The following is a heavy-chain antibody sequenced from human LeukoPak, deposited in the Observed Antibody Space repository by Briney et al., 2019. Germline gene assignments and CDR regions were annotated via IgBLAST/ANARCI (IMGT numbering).Heavy chain of an antibody. D-gene: IGHD3-22*01. J-gene: IGHJ3*02. CDR3: ARLGAAGITMIVVGPNDAFDI. CDR2: IYDSGST. V-gene: IGHV4-39*01. CDR1: GGSISSSSYY. Sequence: SETLSLTCTVSGGSISSSSYYWGWIRQPPGKGLEWIVSIYDSGSTYYNPSLKSRVTISVDTSKNQFSLKLSSVTAADTAVYYCARLGAAGITMIVVGPNDAFDIWGQGTMVTVSS.